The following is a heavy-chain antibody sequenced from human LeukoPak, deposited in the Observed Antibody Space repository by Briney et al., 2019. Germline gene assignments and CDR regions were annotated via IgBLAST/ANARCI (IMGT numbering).Heavy chain of an antibody. D-gene: IGHD2-15*01. V-gene: IGHV3-7*04. Sequence: GGSLRLSCAASGFTFSSYWMSWVRQAPGKGLEWVANIKQDGSEKYYVDSVKGRFTISRDNSKNTLYLQMNSLRAEDTAVYYCASDSYSPEYFQHWGQGTLVTVSS. J-gene: IGHJ1*01. CDR3: ASDSYSPEYFQH. CDR2: IKQDGSEK. CDR1: GFTFSSYW.